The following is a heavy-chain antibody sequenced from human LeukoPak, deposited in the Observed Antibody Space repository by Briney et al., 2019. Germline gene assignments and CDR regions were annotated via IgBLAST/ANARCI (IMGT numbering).Heavy chain of an antibody. CDR1: GGSISSYY. CDR2: IYYSGST. J-gene: IGHJ4*02. Sequence: SETLSLTCTVSGGSISSYYWSWIRQPPGKGLEWIGYIYYSGSTNYNPSLKSRVTISVDTSKNQFSLKLSSVTAADTAVYYCARGTGTPYYLDYWGQGTLVTVSS. CDR3: ARGTGTPYYLDY. V-gene: IGHV4-59*01.